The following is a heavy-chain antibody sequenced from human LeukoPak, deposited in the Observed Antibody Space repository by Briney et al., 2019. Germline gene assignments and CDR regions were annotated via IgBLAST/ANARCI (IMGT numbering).Heavy chain of an antibody. CDR3: ARKAYYYDSSGYYGYYYYYIDV. J-gene: IGHJ6*03. CDR1: GYTFTSYD. V-gene: IGHV1-8*03. CDR2: MNPNSGNT. Sequence: ASVKVSCKASGYTFTSYDINWVRQATGQGLEWMGWMNPNSGNTGYAQKFQGRVTITRNTSISTAYMELSSLRSEDTAVYYCARKAYYYDSSGYYGYYYYYIDVWGKGTTVTVSS. D-gene: IGHD3-22*01.